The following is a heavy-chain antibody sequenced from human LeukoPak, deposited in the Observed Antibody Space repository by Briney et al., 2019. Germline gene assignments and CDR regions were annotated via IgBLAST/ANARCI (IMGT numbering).Heavy chain of an antibody. Sequence: PSETLSLTCTVSGGSISSGGYYWSWIRRHPGKGLEWIGYIYYSGSTYYNPSLKSRVTISVDTSKNQFSLKLSSVTAADTAVYYCARDLSLGAPYGMDVWGQGTTVTVSS. CDR3: ARDLSLGAPYGMDV. D-gene: IGHD1-26*01. CDR1: GGSISSGGYY. CDR2: IYYSGST. V-gene: IGHV4-31*03. J-gene: IGHJ6*02.